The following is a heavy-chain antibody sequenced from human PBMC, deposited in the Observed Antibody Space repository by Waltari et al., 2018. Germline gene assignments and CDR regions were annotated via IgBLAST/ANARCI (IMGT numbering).Heavy chain of an antibody. CDR3: GRRESSFDYHGVDV. Sequence: QITLKESGPTLVKPTQTLTLTCTFSGVSISTSGVGVGWIRQPPGKALEWLAVTYWNGDKRYSPSLRNRLTITKDTSKNQVVLTMTNVDPVDTATYYCGRRESSFDYHGVDVWGQGTTVIVS. V-gene: IGHV2-5*01. D-gene: IGHD6-6*01. CDR1: GVSISTSGVG. J-gene: IGHJ6*02. CDR2: TYWNGDK.